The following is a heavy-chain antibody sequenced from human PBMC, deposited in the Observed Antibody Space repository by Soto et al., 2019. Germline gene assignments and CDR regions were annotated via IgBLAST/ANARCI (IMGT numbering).Heavy chain of an antibody. Sequence: GGSLRLSCAASGFTFSSYAMSWVRQAPGKGLERVSAISGSGGSTYYADSVKGRFSISRDNSKNTLYVQMNSLRAEDTAVYYCAKMETSSYYDFWSGYLGNSGMDVWGQGTTVTVSS. CDR1: GFTFSSYA. J-gene: IGHJ6*02. D-gene: IGHD3-3*01. CDR2: ISGSGGST. V-gene: IGHV3-23*01. CDR3: AKMETSSYYDFWSGYLGNSGMDV.